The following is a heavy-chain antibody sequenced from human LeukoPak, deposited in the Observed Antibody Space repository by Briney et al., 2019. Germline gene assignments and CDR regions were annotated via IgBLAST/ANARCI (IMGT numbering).Heavy chain of an antibody. CDR3: ARPYDSSGQGVRRAFDI. V-gene: IGHV1-69*06. D-gene: IGHD3-22*01. J-gene: IGHJ3*02. CDR2: IIPIFGTA. Sequence: SVKVPCKASGGTFSSYAISWVRQAPGQGLEWMGGIIPIFGTANYAQKFQGRVTITADKSTSTAYMELSSQRSEDTAVYYCARPYDSSGQGVRRAFDIWGQGTMVTVSS. CDR1: GGTFSSYA.